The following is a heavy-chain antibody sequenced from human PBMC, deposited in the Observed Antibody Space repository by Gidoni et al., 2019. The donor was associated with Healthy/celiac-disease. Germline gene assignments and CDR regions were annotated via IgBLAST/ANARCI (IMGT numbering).Heavy chain of an antibody. V-gene: IGHV3-30*01. D-gene: IGHD6-13*01. CDR3: ARGGIAAARDAFDI. J-gene: IGHJ3*02. CDR2: ISHDGSNK. CDR1: GFTFSSYA. Sequence: QVQLVESGGGVFQPGRSLSLSCAASGFTFSSYAMHWVRQAPGKGLEWVAVISHDGSNKYYADSVKGRFTISRDNSKNTLYLQMNSLRAEDTAVYYCARGGIAAARDAFDIWGQGTMVTVSS.